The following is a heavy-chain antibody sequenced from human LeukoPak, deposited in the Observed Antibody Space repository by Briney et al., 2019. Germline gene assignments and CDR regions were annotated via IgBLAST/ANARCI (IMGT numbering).Heavy chain of an antibody. CDR3: VKGPTHSANWNAALDY. Sequence: GGSLRLSCAASGFNVDDYTMHWVRQAPGKGLGLVLFITWTGGNIYYAYSVKGRFTISRDKFKTSLYLQMHSLRTEDTALYYCVKGPTHSANWNAALDYWGQGTLVTVSS. D-gene: IGHD1-1*01. V-gene: IGHV3-43*01. J-gene: IGHJ4*02. CDR2: ITWTGGNI. CDR1: GFNVDDYT.